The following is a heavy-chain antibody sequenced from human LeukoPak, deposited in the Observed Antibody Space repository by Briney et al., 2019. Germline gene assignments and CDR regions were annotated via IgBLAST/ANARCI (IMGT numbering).Heavy chain of an antibody. CDR1: GFTFSSYA. CDR2: ISGSGGST. CDR3: AKDRNLVGATIF. Sequence: GGSLRLSCAASGFTFSSYAMSGVRQAPGKALEWVSSISGSGGSTYYAVSVKGRFTISRDNSKNTLYLQMNSLRAEDTAVYYCAKDRNLVGATIFWGQGILVTVSS. V-gene: IGHV3-23*01. D-gene: IGHD1-26*01. J-gene: IGHJ4*02.